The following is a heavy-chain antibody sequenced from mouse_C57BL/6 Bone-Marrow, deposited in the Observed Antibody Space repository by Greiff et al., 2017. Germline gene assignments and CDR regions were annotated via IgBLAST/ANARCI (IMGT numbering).Heavy chain of an antibody. J-gene: IGHJ2*01. V-gene: IGHV1-53*01. Sequence: QVQLQQPGTELVKPGASVKLSCKASGYTFTSYWMHWVKQRPGQGLEWIGNINPSNGGTNYNEKFKSKATLTVDKSSSTAYMQLSSLTSEDSAVYSCERSKVLRPYFDYWGQGTTLTVSS. CDR3: ERSKVLRPYFDY. D-gene: IGHD1-1*01. CDR1: GYTFTSYW. CDR2: INPSNGGT.